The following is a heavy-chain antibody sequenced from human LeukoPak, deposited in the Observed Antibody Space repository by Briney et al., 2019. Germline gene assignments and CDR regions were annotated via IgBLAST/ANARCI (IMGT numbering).Heavy chain of an antibody. D-gene: IGHD2-15*01. V-gene: IGHV4-59*12. CDR2: IYYSGDT. Sequence: SETLSLTCSVSGGSINGYSWSWIRQPPGKGLEWIGYIYYSGDTNYNPSLKSRVTMSVDTSKNQFSLKLSSVTAADTAVYYCAREEGVVVVAAPYYSMDVWGKGTTVTISS. CDR1: GGSINGYS. J-gene: IGHJ6*03. CDR3: AREEGVVVVAAPYYSMDV.